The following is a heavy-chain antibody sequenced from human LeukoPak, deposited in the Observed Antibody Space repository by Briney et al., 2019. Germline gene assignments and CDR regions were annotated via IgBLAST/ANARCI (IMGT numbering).Heavy chain of an antibody. D-gene: IGHD2-2*01. CDR1: GGSISSSSYY. CDR3: ARGQYCSSTSCYFLKLFSPPYYYYGMDV. Sequence: SETLSLTCTVSGGSISSSSYYWGWIRQPPGKGLEWIGSIYYSGSTYYNPSLKSRVTISVDTSKNQFSLKLSSVTAADTAVYYCARGQYCSSTSCYFLKLFSPPYYYYGMDVWGQGTTVTVSS. CDR2: IYYSGST. J-gene: IGHJ6*02. V-gene: IGHV4-39*07.